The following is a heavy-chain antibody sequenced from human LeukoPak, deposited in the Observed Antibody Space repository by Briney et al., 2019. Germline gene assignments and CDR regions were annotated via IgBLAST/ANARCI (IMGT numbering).Heavy chain of an antibody. D-gene: IGHD2-2*01. CDR2: ISAYNGNT. J-gene: IGHJ6*02. CDR3: ARLGYCSSTSCYDGSYYYYYGMDV. CDR1: GYTFTSYG. V-gene: IGHV1-18*01. Sequence: ASVKVSCKASGYTFTSYGISWVRQAPGRELEWMGWISAYNGNTNYAQKLQGRVNMTTDTSTSTAYMELRSLRSDDTAVYYCARLGYCSSTSCYDGSYYYYYGMDVWGQGTTVTVSS.